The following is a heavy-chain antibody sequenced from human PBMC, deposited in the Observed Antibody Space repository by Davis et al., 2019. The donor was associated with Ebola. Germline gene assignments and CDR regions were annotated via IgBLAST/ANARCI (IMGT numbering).Heavy chain of an antibody. J-gene: IGHJ6*03. Sequence: PSETLPLTCTVSGGSISSYYWSWVRQVPGKGLEWIGYIYYSGSTYYKPSLKSRVTISLDTSKNQFSLNLSSVTAADTAVYYCARDLRYDSSGYDYYFYMDVWGKGTTVTVSS. D-gene: IGHD3-22*01. CDR3: ARDLRYDSSGYDYYFYMDV. CDR1: GGSISSYY. V-gene: IGHV4-59*06. CDR2: IYYSGST.